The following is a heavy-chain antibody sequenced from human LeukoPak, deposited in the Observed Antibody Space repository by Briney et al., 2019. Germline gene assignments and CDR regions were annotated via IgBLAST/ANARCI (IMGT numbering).Heavy chain of an antibody. CDR3: ASEGAAVDNWFDP. Sequence: GGSLRLSCAASGFTFSSYWMSWVRQAPGKGLEWVANIKQDGSEKYYVDSVKCRFTISRDNAKNSLYLQMNSLRAEDTAVYYCASEGAAVDNWFDPWGQGTLVTVSS. J-gene: IGHJ5*02. D-gene: IGHD6-13*01. CDR1: GFTFSSYW. CDR2: IKQDGSEK. V-gene: IGHV3-7*01.